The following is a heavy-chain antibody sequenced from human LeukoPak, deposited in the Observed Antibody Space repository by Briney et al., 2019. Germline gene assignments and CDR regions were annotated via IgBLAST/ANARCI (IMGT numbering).Heavy chain of an antibody. CDR3: ARDSSCSGGSCYHRDGAFDI. CDR1: GGSISSGGYY. CDR2: ISYSGST. Sequence: TLSLTCTVSGGSISSGGYYWSWIRQHPGKGLEWIGCISYSGSTYYNPSLKSRVTISVDTSKNQFSLKLSSVTAADTAVYYCARDSSCSGGSCYHRDGAFDIWGQGTMVSVSS. D-gene: IGHD2-15*01. V-gene: IGHV4-31*03. J-gene: IGHJ3*02.